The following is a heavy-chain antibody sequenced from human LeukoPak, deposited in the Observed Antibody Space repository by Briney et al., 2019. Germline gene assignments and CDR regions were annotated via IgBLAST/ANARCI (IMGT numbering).Heavy chain of an antibody. V-gene: IGHV1-69*04. J-gene: IGHJ4*02. CDR1: GGTFNDYS. D-gene: IGHD2-15*01. CDR3: ARDRPRARYFDY. Sequence: SVKVSCKASGGTFNDYSISWVRQAPGQGLEWMGRIIPILNVPNYAQKFEGRVTITADKSTNTAYIELSSLKSEDTAVYFCARDRPRARYFDYWGQGTLVTVSS. CDR2: IIPILNVP.